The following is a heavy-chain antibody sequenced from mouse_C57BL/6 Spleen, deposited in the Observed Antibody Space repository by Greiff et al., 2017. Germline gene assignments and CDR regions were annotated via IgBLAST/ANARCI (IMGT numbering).Heavy chain of an antibody. Sequence: VQLQQSGAELVRPGASVKLSCTASGFNIQDDYMPWVKQRPEQGLEWIGWIDPENGDTEYASKFQGKATITADTSSNTPYLQLSSLTSEDTVVYYCTTGGYGNWYFDVWGTGTTVTVSS. CDR1: GFNIQDDY. CDR2: IDPENGDT. D-gene: IGHD2-1*01. V-gene: IGHV14-4*01. CDR3: TTGGYGNWYFDV. J-gene: IGHJ1*03.